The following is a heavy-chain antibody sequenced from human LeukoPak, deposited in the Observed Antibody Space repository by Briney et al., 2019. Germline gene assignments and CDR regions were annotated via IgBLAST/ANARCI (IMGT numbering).Heavy chain of an antibody. D-gene: IGHD3-22*01. CDR1: GYSFSNYW. CDR3: ARQGTYYYDSSGYGY. Sequence: GESLKISCKGSGYSFSNYWVAWVRQMPGKGLEWMGIIYPGDSDTTYSPSFQGQVTISADKSISTAYLQWSSLKASDTAMYYCARQGTYYYDSSGYGYWGQGTLVTVSS. CDR2: IYPGDSDT. V-gene: IGHV5-51*01. J-gene: IGHJ4*02.